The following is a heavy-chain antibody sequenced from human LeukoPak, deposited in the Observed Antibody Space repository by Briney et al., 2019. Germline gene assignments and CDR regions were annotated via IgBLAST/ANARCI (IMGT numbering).Heavy chain of an antibody. Sequence: SETLFLTCTVSGGSISSYYWSWIRQPPGKGLERIGYTYYGGTTNYNPSSKSQVTISIDTSKNQFSLKVSSVTAADTAVYYCGRLYGDYLSPIDSWGQGTLVTVSS. J-gene: IGHJ4*02. CDR2: TYYGGTT. CDR1: GGSISSYY. V-gene: IGHV4-59*08. D-gene: IGHD4-17*01. CDR3: GRLYGDYLSPIDS.